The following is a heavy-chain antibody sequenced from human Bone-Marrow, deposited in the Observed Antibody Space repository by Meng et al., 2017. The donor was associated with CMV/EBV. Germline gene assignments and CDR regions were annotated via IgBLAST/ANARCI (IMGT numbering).Heavy chain of an antibody. CDR2: IRFDESEK. CDR3: AKGDMYMGYFDY. Sequence: GGSLRLSCAASGFTFSTYSMSWVRQAPGRGLEWVAFIRFDESEKYYGDSVTGRFTISRDNSKNTLYLQMSSLRGDDTALYYCAKGDMYMGYFDYWGQGTLVTVSS. CDR1: GFTFSTYS. J-gene: IGHJ4*02. V-gene: IGHV3-30*02. D-gene: IGHD1-14*01.